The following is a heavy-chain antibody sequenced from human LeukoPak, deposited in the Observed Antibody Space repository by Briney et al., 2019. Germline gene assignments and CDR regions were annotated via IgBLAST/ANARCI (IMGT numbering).Heavy chain of an antibody. CDR3: ARPYYYDRGVSFGAFDI. CDR1: GYTFTGYY. CDR2: INPNSGGT. J-gene: IGHJ3*02. Sequence: ASVKVSCKAPGYTFTGYYMHWVRQAPGQGLEWMGWINPNSGGTNYAQKFQGRVTMTRDTSISTAYMELSRLRSDDTAVSYCARPYYYDRGVSFGAFDIWGQGTMVTVSS. D-gene: IGHD3-22*01. V-gene: IGHV1-2*02.